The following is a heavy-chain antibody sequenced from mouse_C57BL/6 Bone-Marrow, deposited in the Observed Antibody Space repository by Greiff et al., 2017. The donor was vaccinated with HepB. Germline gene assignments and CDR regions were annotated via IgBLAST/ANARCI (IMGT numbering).Heavy chain of an antibody. V-gene: IGHV7-1*01. CDR2: SRNKANDYTT. CDR1: GFTFSDFY. Sequence: EVQLMESGGGLVQSGRSLRLSCATSGFTFSDFYMEWVRQAPGKGLEWIAASRNKANDYTTEYSASVKGRFIVSRDTSQSILYLQMNALRAEDTAIYYCARDASYYYGSSYGYFDVWGTGTTVTVSS. CDR3: ARDASYYYGSSYGYFDV. J-gene: IGHJ1*03. D-gene: IGHD1-1*01.